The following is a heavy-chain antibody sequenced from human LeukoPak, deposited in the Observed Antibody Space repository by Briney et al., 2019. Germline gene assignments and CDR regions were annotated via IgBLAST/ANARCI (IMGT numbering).Heavy chain of an antibody. D-gene: IGHD3-16*01. V-gene: IGHV1-69*13. CDR3: ARDQGESLYYYGMDV. CDR1: GGTFSSYA. Sequence: SVKVSCKASGGTFSSYAISWERQAPGQGLEWMGGIIPIFGTANYAQKFQGRVTITADESTSTAYMELSSLRSEDTAVYYCARDQGESLYYYGMDVRGKGTTVTVSS. CDR2: IIPIFGTA. J-gene: IGHJ6*04.